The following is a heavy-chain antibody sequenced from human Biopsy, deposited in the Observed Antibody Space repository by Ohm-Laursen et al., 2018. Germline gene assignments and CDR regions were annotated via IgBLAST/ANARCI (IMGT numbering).Heavy chain of an antibody. CDR3: ATRGGDDFWSGHYSEIYYYYTLDV. Sequence: ASVKVSCKASGYTYPDYYVHWVRQAPGQGLEWMGWVKPNNGDTDYSQRFQGRVTLAWDRSASTGYMEVSSLRSGDTALYYCATRGGDDFWSGHYSEIYYYYTLDVWGQGTTVTVSS. V-gene: IGHV1-2*02. CDR2: VKPNNGDT. D-gene: IGHD3-3*01. CDR1: GYTYPDYY. J-gene: IGHJ6*02.